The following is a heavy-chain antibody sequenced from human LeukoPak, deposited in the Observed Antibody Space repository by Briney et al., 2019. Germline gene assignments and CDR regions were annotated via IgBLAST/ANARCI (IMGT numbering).Heavy chain of an antibody. J-gene: IGHJ5*02. CDR3: ARDYGDYFRWFDP. D-gene: IGHD4-17*01. Sequence: SETLSLTCTVSGDSISSGGYHWTWIRQHPGKGLERIGYISYSGSTYYNPSLKSRVNISMVTSKNQFSLSLTSVTAADTAVYYCARDYGDYFRWFDPWGQGTLVTVSS. CDR2: ISYSGST. CDR1: GDSISSGGYH. V-gene: IGHV4-31*03.